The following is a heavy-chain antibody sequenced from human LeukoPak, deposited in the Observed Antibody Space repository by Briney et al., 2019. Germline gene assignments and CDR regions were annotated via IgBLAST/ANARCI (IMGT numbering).Heavy chain of an antibody. D-gene: IGHD5-12*01. CDR2: ISTSSTYI. CDR3: ARVDYSNWFDP. CDR1: GFTFSSYS. V-gene: IGHV3-21*01. Sequence: GGSLRLSCAASGFTFSSYSMNWVRQAPGKGLEWVSSISTSSTYIYYADSVKGRFTISRDNAKNSLYLQMNSLRAEDTAVYYCARVDYSNWFDPWGQGTLVSVSS. J-gene: IGHJ5*02.